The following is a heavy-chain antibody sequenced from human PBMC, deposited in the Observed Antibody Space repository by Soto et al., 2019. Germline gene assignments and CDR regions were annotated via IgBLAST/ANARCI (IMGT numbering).Heavy chain of an antibody. V-gene: IGHV3-30*04. CDR3: ARDLQAGTDNVNWFAP. J-gene: IGHJ5*02. D-gene: IGHD1-1*01. CDR2: IAYDGSNR. Sequence: QVQLVEPGGGVVQPGRSLRLSCAASGFSISRSAMHWVRQAPGKGLAWVAVIAYDGSNRWYADAAKGRLTISRDNSKNTVYLQMSSLRGEDTAVYYCARDLQAGTDNVNWFAPWGQGTLVTVSS. CDR1: GFSISRSA.